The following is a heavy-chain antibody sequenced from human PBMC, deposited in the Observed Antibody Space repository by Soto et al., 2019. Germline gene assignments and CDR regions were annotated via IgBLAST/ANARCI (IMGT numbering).Heavy chain of an antibody. D-gene: IGHD5-18*01. V-gene: IGHV3-30*18. CDR3: VKDGGGVRYNYNIRGDS. CDR2: ISSEGTTK. J-gene: IGHJ4*02. Sequence: QVQLVESGGGVVHPGRSLRLSCVASGIDLENYGIHWVRQAPGEGLEWVAVISSEGTTKSHIDSVRGRFTISRDNSRGTVFLQMNSLRREDTAMYYCVKDGGGVRYNYNIRGDSWGQGTQVTVSS. CDR1: GIDLENYG.